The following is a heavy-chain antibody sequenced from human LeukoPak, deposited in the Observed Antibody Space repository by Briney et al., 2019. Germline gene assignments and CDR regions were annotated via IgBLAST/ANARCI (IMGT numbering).Heavy chain of an antibody. V-gene: IGHV4-39*01. D-gene: IGHD5-18*01. J-gene: IGHJ4*02. CDR3: ARQGKVGGYSYGIDY. Sequence: SETLSLTCTVSGGSISSSSYYWGWIRQPPGKGLEWIGSIYYSGSTYYNPSLKSRVTISVDTSKNQSSLKLSSVTAADTAVYYCARQGKVGGYSYGIDYWGQGTLVTVSS. CDR2: IYYSGST. CDR1: GGSISSSSYY.